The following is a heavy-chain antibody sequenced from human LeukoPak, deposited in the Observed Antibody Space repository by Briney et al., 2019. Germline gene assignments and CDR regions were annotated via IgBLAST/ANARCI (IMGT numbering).Heavy chain of an antibody. V-gene: IGHV4-38-2*02. CDR2: IYHIGST. CDR3: AGSGYLPLDY. J-gene: IGHJ4*02. D-gene: IGHD3-22*01. Sequence: PSETLSLTCIVSGFSITSGYYWGWIRQPPGKGLEWIGSIYHIGSTNYNPSLKSRVTMSVDTSKNQFSLKLSSVTAADTAVYYCAGSGYLPLDYWGQGTLVTVSS. CDR1: GFSITSGYY.